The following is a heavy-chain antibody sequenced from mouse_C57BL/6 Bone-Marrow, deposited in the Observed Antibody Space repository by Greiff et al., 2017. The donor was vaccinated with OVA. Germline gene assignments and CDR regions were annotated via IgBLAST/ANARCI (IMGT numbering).Heavy chain of an antibody. CDR2: ISYDGSN. V-gene: IGHV3-6*01. J-gene: IGHJ3*01. D-gene: IGHD1-1*01. CDR1: GYSITSGYY. CDR3: AREGYGSSYGFAY. Sequence: EVKLMESGPGLVKPSQSLSLTCSVTGYSITSGYYWNWIRQFPGNKLEWMGYISYDGSNNYNPSLKNRISITRDTSKNQFFLKLNSVTTEDTATYYGAREGYGSSYGFAYWGQGTLVTVSA.